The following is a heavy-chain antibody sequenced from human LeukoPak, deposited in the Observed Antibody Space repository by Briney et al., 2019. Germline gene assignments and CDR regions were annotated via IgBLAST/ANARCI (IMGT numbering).Heavy chain of an antibody. CDR3: ARGGAYYDDNWFDP. D-gene: IGHD3-3*01. CDR2: INHSGST. Sequence: KPSETLSLTCTVSGGSISSYYWSWIRQPPGKGLEWIGEINHSGSTNYNPSLKSRVTISVDTSKNQFSLKLSSVTAADTAVYYCARGGAYYDDNWFDPWGQGTLVTVSS. V-gene: IGHV4-34*01. J-gene: IGHJ5*02. CDR1: GGSISSYY.